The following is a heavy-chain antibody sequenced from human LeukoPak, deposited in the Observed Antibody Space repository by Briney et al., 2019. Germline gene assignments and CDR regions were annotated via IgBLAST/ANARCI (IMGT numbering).Heavy chain of an antibody. CDR3: AKQRGGSCYSAFDH. CDR1: GFTFSIYA. D-gene: IGHD2-15*01. Sequence: GGSLRLSCAASGFTFSIYAMSWVRQAPGKGLEWVSSICGSTSTTYYADSVKGRFTISRDNSKNTLYQQMNSLRAADTAVYYCAKQRGGSCYSAFDHWGQGTRATVSS. CDR2: ICGSTSTT. J-gene: IGHJ4*02. V-gene: IGHV3-23*01.